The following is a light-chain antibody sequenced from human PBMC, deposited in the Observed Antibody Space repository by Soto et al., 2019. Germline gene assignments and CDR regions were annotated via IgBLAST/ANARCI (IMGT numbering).Light chain of an antibody. J-gene: IGKJ1*01. CDR2: DAS. Sequence: EIVLTQSPGTLSLSPGERATLSCRASQSVSSSSLAWYQQRRGQAPRLLIHDASSRATGIPDRFSGSGSGTDFTLTISRLEPEDFAVYYCQQYVRSPWTFGQGTKVDIK. CDR1: QSVSSSS. V-gene: IGKV3-20*01. CDR3: QQYVRSPWT.